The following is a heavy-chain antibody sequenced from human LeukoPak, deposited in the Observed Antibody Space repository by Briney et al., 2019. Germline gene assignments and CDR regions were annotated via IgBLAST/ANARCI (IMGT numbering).Heavy chain of an antibody. V-gene: IGHV1-8*01. D-gene: IGHD3-10*01. J-gene: IGHJ5*02. CDR1: GYTFTSYD. Sequence: ASVKVSCKASGYTFTSYDINWVRQATGQGLEWMGWMNPNSGNTGYAQKFQGRVTMTRNTSISTAYMGLSSLRSEDTAVYYCARRRYGSGSYYNPFDPWGQGTLVTVSS. CDR3: ARRRYGSGSYYNPFDP. CDR2: MNPNSGNT.